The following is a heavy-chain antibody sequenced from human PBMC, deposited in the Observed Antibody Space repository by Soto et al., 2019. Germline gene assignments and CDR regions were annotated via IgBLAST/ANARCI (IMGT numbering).Heavy chain of an antibody. CDR1: GGTFSSYA. V-gene: IGHV1-69*13. J-gene: IGHJ6*02. Sequence: SVKVSCKASGGTFSSYAISWVRQAPGQGLEWMGGIIPIFGTANYAQKFQGRVTITADESTSTAYMELSSLRSEDTAVYYCARGNCSSTSCYAYYYYGMDVWGQGTTVTVSS. CDR3: ARGNCSSTSCYAYYYYGMDV. CDR2: IIPIFGTA. D-gene: IGHD2-2*01.